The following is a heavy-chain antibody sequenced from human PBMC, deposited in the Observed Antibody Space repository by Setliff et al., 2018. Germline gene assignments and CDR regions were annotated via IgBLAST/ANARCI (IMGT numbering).Heavy chain of an antibody. CDR3: ARDLPDYYDSSGPRLDC. Sequence: HPGGSLRLSCAASGFIFSNYGMHWVRQAPGKGLEWVAVIWYDGINKYYAGSVKGRFTISRDISKNTLYLQMNNLRAEDTAVYYCARDLPDYYDSSGPRLDCWGQGTLVTVSS. V-gene: IGHV3-33*01. D-gene: IGHD3-22*01. J-gene: IGHJ4*02. CDR1: GFIFSNYG. CDR2: IWYDGINK.